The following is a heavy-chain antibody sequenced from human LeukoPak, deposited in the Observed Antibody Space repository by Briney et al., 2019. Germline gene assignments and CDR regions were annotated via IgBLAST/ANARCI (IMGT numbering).Heavy chain of an antibody. CDR2: IRQDESEK. V-gene: IGHV3-7*01. J-gene: IGHJ4*02. D-gene: IGHD3-22*01. CDR3: FGTDSSGYYENFDY. Sequence: PGGSLRLSCAASGFTLSSYWMSWVRQAPGKGLEWVSNIRQDESEKYYVDSVKGRFTISRDNAKNSLYLQMNSLRAEDTAVYYCFGTDSSGYYENFDYWGQGTLVTVSS. CDR1: GFTLSSYW.